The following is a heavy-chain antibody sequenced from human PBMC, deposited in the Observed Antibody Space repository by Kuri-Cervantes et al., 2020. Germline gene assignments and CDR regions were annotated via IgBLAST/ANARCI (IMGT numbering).Heavy chain of an antibody. Sequence: GESLKISCAASGFTFNIYSMHWVRQAPGKGLEWVSSIFSSGTYIHYADSVKGRFTISRDNAKNSLYLQINNLRAEDTAVYYWARDYFGDYYFDYWGQGTLVTVSS. CDR2: IFSSGTYI. V-gene: IGHV3-21*01. J-gene: IGHJ4*02. CDR3: ARDYFGDYYFDY. D-gene: IGHD4-17*01. CDR1: GFTFNIYS.